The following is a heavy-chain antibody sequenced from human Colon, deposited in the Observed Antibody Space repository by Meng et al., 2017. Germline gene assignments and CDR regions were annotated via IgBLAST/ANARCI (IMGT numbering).Heavy chain of an antibody. CDR1: GDSIRSSNW. CDR2: VYHSGST. V-gene: IGHV4-4*02. J-gene: IGHJ4*02. CDR3: ARVIYASGNMAHLDY. D-gene: IGHD2/OR15-2a*01. Sequence: QGPLQELGPGLVKASGTLSLTCAVSGDSIRSSNWWSWVRQPPGRGLEWIGEVYHSGSTNYNPSLKNRVTMTVDKSKNEFSLTLSSVTAADTAFYYCARVIYASGNMAHLDYWGPGTLVTVSS.